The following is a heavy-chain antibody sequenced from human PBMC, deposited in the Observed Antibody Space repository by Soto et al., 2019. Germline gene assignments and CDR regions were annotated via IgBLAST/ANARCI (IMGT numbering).Heavy chain of an antibody. CDR1: GFTFSSYG. CDR3: ARQRNFGVAATFLFDY. V-gene: IGHV3-33*01. D-gene: IGHD6-13*01. J-gene: IGHJ4*02. Sequence: QVQLVESGGGVVQPGRSLRLSCAASGFTFSSYGMHWVRQAPGKGLEGVAVIWYDGSNKYYADSVKGRFTISRDNSKNTLYLQMNSLRAEDTAVYYCARQRNFGVAATFLFDYWGQGTLVTVSS. CDR2: IWYDGSNK.